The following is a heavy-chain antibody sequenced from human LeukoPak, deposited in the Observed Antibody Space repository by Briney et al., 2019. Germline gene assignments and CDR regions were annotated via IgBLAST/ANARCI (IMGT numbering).Heavy chain of an antibody. CDR2: ISSSGRYI. V-gene: IGHV3-21*01. J-gene: IGHJ3*02. Sequence: PGVSLRLSCAASGFTFSSYSMNGVRESPGKGLEGVSSISSSGRYIYYAHSVKGRFTISRDNAKNSVYLQMNCMSADATAVYFSAKPYMWSIDAFHIWGQGTLVTVSS. CDR3: AKPYMWSIDAFHI. D-gene: IGHD2-8*02. CDR1: GFTFSSYS.